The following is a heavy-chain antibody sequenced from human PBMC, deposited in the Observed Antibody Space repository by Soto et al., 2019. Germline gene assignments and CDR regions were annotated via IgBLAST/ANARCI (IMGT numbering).Heavy chain of an antibody. CDR1: GYTFTSYG. Sequence: QVQLVQSGAEVKKPGASVKVSCKASGYTFTSYGISWVRQAPGQGLEWMGWISAYNGNTNYAQKLQGRVTMTTDTSTSTADMALRSLRSDDTALYYCARQGYSGYDRHYYYALDVWGQGTTVTVSS. D-gene: IGHD5-12*01. J-gene: IGHJ6*02. CDR2: ISAYNGNT. V-gene: IGHV1-18*04. CDR3: ARQGYSGYDRHYYYALDV.